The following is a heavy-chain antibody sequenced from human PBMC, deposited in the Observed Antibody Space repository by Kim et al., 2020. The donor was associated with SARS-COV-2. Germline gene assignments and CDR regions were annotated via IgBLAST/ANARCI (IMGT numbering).Heavy chain of an antibody. Sequence: ASVKVSCKASGYTFTGYYMHWVRQAPGQGLEWMGRINPNSGGTNYAQKFQGRVTMTRDTSISTAYMELSRLRSDDTAVYYCSSEPLDYYGSGRYQIDYWGQGTLVTVSS. CDR3: SSEPLDYYGSGRYQIDY. CDR1: GYTFTGYY. CDR2: INPNSGGT. V-gene: IGHV1-2*06. D-gene: IGHD3-10*01. J-gene: IGHJ4*02.